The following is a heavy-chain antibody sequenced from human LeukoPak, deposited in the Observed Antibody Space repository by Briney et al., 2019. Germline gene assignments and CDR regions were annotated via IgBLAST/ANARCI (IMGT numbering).Heavy chain of an antibody. Sequence: GGSLRLSCAASGFTLSNYWMSWVRQSPGKGLEWVANINQDGSQKYYVDSVKGRFTISRDNAKNSLYLQMNSLRAEDTAVYYCTRVQSSGYSDSWGQGTLVTVSS. D-gene: IGHD3-22*01. CDR3: TRVQSSGYSDS. CDR2: INQDGSQK. J-gene: IGHJ4*02. V-gene: IGHV3-7*01. CDR1: GFTLSNYW.